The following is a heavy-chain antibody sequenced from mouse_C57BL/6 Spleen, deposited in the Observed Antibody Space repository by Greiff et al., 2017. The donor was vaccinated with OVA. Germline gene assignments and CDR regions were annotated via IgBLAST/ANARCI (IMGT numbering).Heavy chain of an antibody. CDR2: IDPSDSDT. J-gene: IGHJ2*01. V-gene: IGHV1-52*01. D-gene: IGHD1-1*01. CDR1: GYTFTSYC. CDR3: VCFTGYDSYYFDY. Sequence: VQLQQPGADLVRPGSSVKLSCKASGYTFTSYCMHWVQQMPIQGLEWIGNIDPSDSDTHYHQKFKDHATLTVDKSSSTAYMQLSSLTSEDSAVDYCVCFTGYDSYYFDYWGQGTTLTVSA.